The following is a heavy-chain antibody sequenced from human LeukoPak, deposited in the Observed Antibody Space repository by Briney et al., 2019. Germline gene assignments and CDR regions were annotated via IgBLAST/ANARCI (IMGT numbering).Heavy chain of an antibody. D-gene: IGHD6-19*01. V-gene: IGHV3-23*01. CDR1: GFTFSTYA. CDR2: ISGSGDNT. Sequence: GGSLRLSCAASGFTFSTYAMSWVRQAPGKGLEWVSGISGSGDNTDCANAVKGRFTISRDNAKNSLYLQMNSLRAEDTAVYYCARGPPTSSSGWFSSWGQGTLVTVSS. J-gene: IGHJ4*02. CDR3: ARGPPTSSSGWFSS.